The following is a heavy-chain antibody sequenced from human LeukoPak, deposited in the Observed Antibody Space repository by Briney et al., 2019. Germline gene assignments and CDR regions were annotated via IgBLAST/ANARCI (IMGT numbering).Heavy chain of an antibody. CDR1: GGTFSSYA. J-gene: IGHJ3*02. Sequence: GSSVKVSCKASGGTFSSYAISWVRQAPGQGLEWMGGMIPIFGTANYAQKFQGRVTITTDESTSTAYMELSSLRSEDTAVYYCARDGGPGAAAPGSGIWGQGTMVTVSS. V-gene: IGHV1-69*05. CDR2: MIPIFGTA. CDR3: ARDGGPGAAAPGSGI. D-gene: IGHD6-13*01.